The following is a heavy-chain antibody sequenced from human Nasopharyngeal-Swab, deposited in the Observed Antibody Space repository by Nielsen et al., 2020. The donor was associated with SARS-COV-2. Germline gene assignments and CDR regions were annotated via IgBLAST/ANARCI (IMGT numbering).Heavy chain of an antibody. D-gene: IGHD3-22*01. CDR3: AQTFYSDSRGNFDY. CDR1: GFSLSTSGVG. CDR2: ISWNDGN. V-gene: IGHV2-5*01. Sequence: SGPTLVKPTQTLMLTCTFSGFSLSTSGVGVGWIRQSPGTALEWLGNISWNDGNRYIPSLKSRLTISKDTPANEVVLTLTNMDPVDTATYYCAQTFYSDSRGNFDYWSQGTLVTVSS. J-gene: IGHJ4*02.